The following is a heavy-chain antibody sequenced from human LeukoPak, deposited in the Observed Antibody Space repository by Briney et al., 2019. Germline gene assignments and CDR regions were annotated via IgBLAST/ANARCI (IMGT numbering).Heavy chain of an antibody. CDR2: IYSGGST. Sequence: TGGSLRLSCAASGFTVSSNYMSWVRQAPGKGPEWVSVIYSGGSTYYADSVKGRFTISRGNSKNTLYLRMNSLRAEDTAVYYCARVRGDYYFDYWGQGTLVTVSS. V-gene: IGHV3-66*01. CDR1: GFTVSSNY. D-gene: IGHD4-17*01. CDR3: ARVRGDYYFDY. J-gene: IGHJ4*02.